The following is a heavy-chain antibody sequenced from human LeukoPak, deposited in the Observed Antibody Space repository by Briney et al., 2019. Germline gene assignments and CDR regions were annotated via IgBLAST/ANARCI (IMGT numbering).Heavy chain of an antibody. J-gene: IGHJ6*02. Sequence: SETLSLTCTVSGGSMNHYYWSWIRQPPGKGLEWIGYIYYSGSTNYNPSLKSRVTISVDKSKNQFSLKLSSVTAADTAVYYCARRNLAYCGGDCYSNYYGMDVWGQGTTVTVSS. V-gene: IGHV4-59*12. D-gene: IGHD2-21*02. CDR3: ARRNLAYCGGDCYSNYYGMDV. CDR1: GGSMNHYY. CDR2: IYYSGST.